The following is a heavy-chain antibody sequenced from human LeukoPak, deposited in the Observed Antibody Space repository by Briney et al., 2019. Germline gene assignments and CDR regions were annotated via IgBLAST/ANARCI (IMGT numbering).Heavy chain of an antibody. CDR1: GAPISDYC. Sequence: SETLSLTCTVSGAPISDYCWSWVRQPAGKGLEWIGRIYSSGTTNYNPSLKTRVTMSVDTSKNQFSLRLSSVTAADSAVYYCARGYDRSGYYLYYFDYWGRGTLVTVSS. CDR2: IYSSGTT. V-gene: IGHV4-4*07. D-gene: IGHD3-22*01. CDR3: ARGYDRSGYYLYYFDY. J-gene: IGHJ4*02.